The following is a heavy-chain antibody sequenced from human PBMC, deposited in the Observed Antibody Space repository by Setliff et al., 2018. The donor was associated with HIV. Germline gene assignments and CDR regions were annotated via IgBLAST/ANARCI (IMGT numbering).Heavy chain of an antibody. CDR2: ISASNGNT. D-gene: IGHD4-17*01. CDR1: GYIFSTYG. J-gene: IGHJ6*03. Sequence: ASVKVSCKASGYIFSTYGISWVRQAPGQGLEWMGWISASNGNTHYAQKVQGRVTLTTDTSTNTAYMELRSLRSDEAAVYYCAKTTPQPHYYYYVDVWGKGTTVTVSS. V-gene: IGHV1-18*01. CDR3: AKTTPQPHYYYYVDV.